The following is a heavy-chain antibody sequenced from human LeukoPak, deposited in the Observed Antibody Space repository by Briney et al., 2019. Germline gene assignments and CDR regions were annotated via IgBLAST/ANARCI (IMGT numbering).Heavy chain of an antibody. D-gene: IGHD6-13*01. Sequence: ASVKVSFKSSGYTFTSYDINWVRQATGQGLEWMGWMNPNSGNTGYAQKFQGRVTMTRNTSISTAYMELSSLRSEDTAVYYCARGRIRAAAGTWDYWGQGTLVTVSS. CDR2: MNPNSGNT. V-gene: IGHV1-8*02. CDR3: ARGRIRAAAGTWDY. CDR1: GYTFTSYD. J-gene: IGHJ4*02.